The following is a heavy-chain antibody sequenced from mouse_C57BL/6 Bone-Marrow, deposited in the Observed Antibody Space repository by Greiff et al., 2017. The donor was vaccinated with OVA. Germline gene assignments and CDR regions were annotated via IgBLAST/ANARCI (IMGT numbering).Heavy chain of an antibody. CDR2: IDPENGDT. V-gene: IGHV14-4*01. D-gene: IGHD2-5*01. J-gene: IGHJ2*01. CDR3: ARGRAYYSNYDY. Sequence: VQLQQSGAELVRPGASVKLSCTASGFNIKDDYMHWVKQRPEQGLEWIGWIDPENGDTEYASKFQGKATITADTSSNTAYLQLSSLTSEDTAVYYCARGRAYYSNYDYWGQGTTLTVSS. CDR1: GFNIKDDY.